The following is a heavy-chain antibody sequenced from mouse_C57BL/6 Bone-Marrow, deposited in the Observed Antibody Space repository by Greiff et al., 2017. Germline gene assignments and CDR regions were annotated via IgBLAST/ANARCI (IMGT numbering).Heavy chain of an antibody. CDR2: IYPGSGST. CDR3: ARTTAPATDLDY. CDR1: GYTFPSYW. J-gene: IGHJ2*01. D-gene: IGHD3-2*01. V-gene: IGHV1-55*01. Sequence: VQLQQPGAELVKPGASVKMSCKASGYTFPSYWITWVKQRPGQGLEWIGDIYPGSGSTNYNEKFKSKATLLVDTSSTTAYMQLSSLTSEDAAVYYCARTTAPATDLDYWGQGTTLTVSS.